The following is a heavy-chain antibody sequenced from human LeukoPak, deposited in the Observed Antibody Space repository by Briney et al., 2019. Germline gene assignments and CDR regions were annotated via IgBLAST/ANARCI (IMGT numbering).Heavy chain of an antibody. CDR1: GGSISSSSYY. D-gene: IGHD6-19*01. J-gene: IGHJ4*02. Sequence: SETLSLTCTVSGGSISSSSYYWGWIRQPPGKGLEWLGSIYYSGSTYYNPSLKSRVTISVDTSKNQFSLKLSSVTAADTAVYYCARLEVAGNFDYWGQGTLVTVSS. CDR3: ARLEVAGNFDY. CDR2: IYYSGST. V-gene: IGHV4-39*01.